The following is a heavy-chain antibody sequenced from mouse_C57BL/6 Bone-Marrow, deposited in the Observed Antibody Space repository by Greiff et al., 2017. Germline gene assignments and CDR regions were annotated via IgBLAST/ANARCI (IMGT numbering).Heavy chain of an antibody. CDR2: ITYDGSST. CDR3: AREAASSGAMDY. V-gene: IGHV5-16*01. Sequence: EVHLVESEGGLVQPGSSMKLSCTASGFTFSDYYMAWVRQVPEKGLEWVANITYDGSSTYYLDSLKSRFIISRDNAKNILYLQMSSLKSEDTATYYCAREAASSGAMDYWGQGTSVTVSS. J-gene: IGHJ4*01. CDR1: GFTFSDYY. D-gene: IGHD3-2*02.